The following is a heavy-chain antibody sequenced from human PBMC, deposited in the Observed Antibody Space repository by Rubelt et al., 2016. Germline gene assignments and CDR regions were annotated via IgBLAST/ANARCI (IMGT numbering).Heavy chain of an antibody. Sequence: QVQLQESGPGLVKPSETLSLTCTVSGGSINNNYWSWIRQPPGKGLEWIGYIYSSGSTKYNPSLESRVTISVDTSKNQFSLKLTSVTAADTAVYYCARGSGSYYRTEYFQYWGQGTLVTVSS. CDR2: IYSSGST. CDR3: ARGSGSYYRTEYFQY. D-gene: IGHD1-26*01. J-gene: IGHJ1*01. CDR1: GGSINNNY. V-gene: IGHV4-59*01.